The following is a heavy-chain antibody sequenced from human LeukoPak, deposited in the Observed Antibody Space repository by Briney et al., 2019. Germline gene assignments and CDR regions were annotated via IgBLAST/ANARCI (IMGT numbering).Heavy chain of an antibody. CDR1: GFTFTYYA. V-gene: IGHV3-23*01. J-gene: IGHJ6*02. D-gene: IGHD2/OR15-2a*01. Sequence: GGSLRLSCAASGFTFTYYAINWVRQAPGKGLEWVSTISGSGDSTYYADSVKGRFTISRDNSKNTVYLQVNSLRAEDTALYYCAKESFYGPSYYYGMDVWGQGTTVTVSS. CDR2: ISGSGDST. CDR3: AKESFYGPSYYYGMDV.